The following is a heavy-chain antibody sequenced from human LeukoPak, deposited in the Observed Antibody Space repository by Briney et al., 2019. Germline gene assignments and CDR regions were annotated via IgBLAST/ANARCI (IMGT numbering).Heavy chain of an antibody. D-gene: IGHD2-15*01. Sequence: GGSLRLSCAASGFTFSNAWMSWVRQAPGKGLEWVGRIKSKTDGGTTDYAAPVKGSFTISRDDSKNTLYLQMNSLKTEDTAVYYCAKAPATSCSGVYCYPFDHWGQGTLVTVSS. V-gene: IGHV3-15*01. J-gene: IGHJ4*02. CDR2: IKSKTDGGTT. CDR3: AKAPATSCSGVYCYPFDH. CDR1: GFTFSNAW.